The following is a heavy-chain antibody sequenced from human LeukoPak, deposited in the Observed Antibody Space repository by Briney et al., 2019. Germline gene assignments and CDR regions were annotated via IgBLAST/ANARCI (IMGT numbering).Heavy chain of an antibody. D-gene: IGHD6-13*01. CDR2: VSNDGSST. CDR1: GFTLSNYW. J-gene: IGHJ4*02. Sequence: QPGGSLKLSCAASGFTLSNYWMHRVRQGPGKGLVWVSRVSNDGSSTAYADSVRGRFTISRDNAKNTLYLQMNSLRAEDTAVYYCVGAAADTTPRPWGQGTLVTVSS. CDR3: VGAAADTTPRP. V-gene: IGHV3-74*01.